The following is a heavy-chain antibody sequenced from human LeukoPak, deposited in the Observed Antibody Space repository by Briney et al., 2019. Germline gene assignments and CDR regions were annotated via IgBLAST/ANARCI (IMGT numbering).Heavy chain of an antibody. CDR3: ARYNSLLRGVTTSDY. J-gene: IGHJ4*02. CDR1: GYTFSNYG. Sequence: ASVTVSCKASGYTFSNYGITWVRQAPGQGLEWMGTISGHNGDVNYAPKFQGRVTMTTDTSTTTAYMELRSLRFDDTAVYYCARYNSLLRGVTTSDYWGQGTLVTVSS. V-gene: IGHV1-18*01. CDR2: ISGHNGDV. D-gene: IGHD3-10*01.